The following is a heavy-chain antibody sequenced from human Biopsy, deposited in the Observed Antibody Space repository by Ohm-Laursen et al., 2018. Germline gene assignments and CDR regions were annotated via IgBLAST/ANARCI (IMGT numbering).Heavy chain of an antibody. V-gene: IGHV3-11*01. CDR3: ASDLNGDPSAFDY. J-gene: IGHJ4*02. Sequence: SLRLSCAASGFSFSDYHMRWIRQAPGRGLEWVSYISGGGAIYYGDSMKGRVTISRDNAKNSLYLQMNSLRAADTAIYYCASDLNGDPSAFDYWGQGTPVTVSS. D-gene: IGHD4-17*01. CDR1: GFSFSDYH. CDR2: ISGGGAI.